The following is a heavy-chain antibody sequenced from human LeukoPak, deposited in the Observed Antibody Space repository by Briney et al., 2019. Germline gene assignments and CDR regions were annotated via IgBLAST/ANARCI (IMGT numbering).Heavy chain of an antibody. Sequence: GASVKVSCKASGGTFNRYAISWVRQAPGQGLEWMGIINPSGGSTSYAQKFQGRVTMTRDMSTSTVYMELSSLRSEDTAVYYCARFVEWLPHRWFDPWGQGTLVTVSS. CDR2: INPSGGST. V-gene: IGHV1-46*02. J-gene: IGHJ5*02. CDR1: GGTFNRYA. D-gene: IGHD3-3*01. CDR3: ARFVEWLPHRWFDP.